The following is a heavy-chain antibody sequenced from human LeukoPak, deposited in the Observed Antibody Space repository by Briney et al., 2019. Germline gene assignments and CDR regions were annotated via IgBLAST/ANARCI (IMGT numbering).Heavy chain of an antibody. CDR1: GYTFTIYG. Sequence: ASVNVSCKASGYTFTIYGISWVRQAPGQGLEWMGWISAYNGNTNYAQKLQGRVTMTTDTSASTAYMELRSLRSDDTAVYYCARDNPAYYDFWSGYYRVSWFDPWGQGTLVTVSS. CDR2: ISAYNGNT. CDR3: ARDNPAYYDFWSGYYRVSWFDP. D-gene: IGHD3-3*01. J-gene: IGHJ5*02. V-gene: IGHV1-18*01.